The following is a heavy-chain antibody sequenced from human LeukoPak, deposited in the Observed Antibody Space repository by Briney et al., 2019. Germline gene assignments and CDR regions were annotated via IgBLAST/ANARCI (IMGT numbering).Heavy chain of an antibody. CDR2: IFYSGST. CDR1: GGSISTYY. CDR3: ASANYYYYYYMDV. Sequence: SETLSLTCTVSGGSISTYYWSWIRQAPGKGLEWIGYIFYSGSTNYNPSLKSRVTISVDTSKNQFSLKLSSVTAADTAVYYCASANYYYYYYMDVWGKGTTVTVSS. V-gene: IGHV4-59*01. J-gene: IGHJ6*03.